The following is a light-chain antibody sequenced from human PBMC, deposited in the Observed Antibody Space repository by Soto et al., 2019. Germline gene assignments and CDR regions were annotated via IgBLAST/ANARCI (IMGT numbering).Light chain of an antibody. CDR1: SSNIGSNT. V-gene: IGLV1-44*01. CDR2: TNN. CDR3: AAWDDSLNGLYV. J-gene: IGLJ1*01. Sequence: QSALTQPPSASGTPGQRVTISCSGSSSNIGSNTVNWYQQLPGTAPKLLIYTNNQRPSGVPDRFSGSKSGTSASLAISGPQSEDKPDNYCAAWDDSLNGLYVFGPGTKVTVL.